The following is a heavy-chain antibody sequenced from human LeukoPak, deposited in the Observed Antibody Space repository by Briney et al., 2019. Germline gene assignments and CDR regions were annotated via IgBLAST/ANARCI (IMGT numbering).Heavy chain of an antibody. CDR3: ATPRGGKLLLDAFDM. V-gene: IGHV3-30*02. Sequence: PGGSLRLSCAASGFILSTYGMHWVRQAPGKGLEWVAFIRSDGSSEFYVDSVKGRFTISRDSSRNTLYLQMNSLRAEDTAGYYCATPRGGKLLLDAFDMWGQGTVVTVSS. CDR2: IRSDGSSE. CDR1: GFILSTYG. J-gene: IGHJ3*02. D-gene: IGHD3-10*01.